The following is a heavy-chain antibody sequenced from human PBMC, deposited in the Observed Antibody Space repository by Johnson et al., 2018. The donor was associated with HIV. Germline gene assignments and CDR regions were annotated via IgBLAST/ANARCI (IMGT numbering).Heavy chain of an antibody. CDR3: ARAQVLPDDAFDL. J-gene: IGHJ3*01. D-gene: IGHD2-2*01. Sequence: QVQLVESGGGLVQPGGSLRLSCAASGFIFSSYAMHWVRQAPGKGLQYVSAISSNGGSTGYADSVKGRFTISRDNSKNTLYLQMNSLRAEDTAVYYCARAQVLPDDAFDLWGQGIKVTVSS. V-gene: IGHV3-64*04. CDR1: GFIFSSYA. CDR2: ISSNGGST.